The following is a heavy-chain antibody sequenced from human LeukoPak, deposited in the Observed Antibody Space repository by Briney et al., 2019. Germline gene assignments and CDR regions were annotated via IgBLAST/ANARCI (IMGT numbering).Heavy chain of an antibody. CDR1: GGSFSGYY. J-gene: IGHJ4*02. D-gene: IGHD6-13*01. CDR2: INHSGST. V-gene: IGHV4-34*01. CDR3: ARHQSRAALDY. Sequence: PSETLSLTCAVYGGSFSGYYWSWIRQPPGKGLEWIGEINHSGSTNYNPSLKSRVTISVDTSKNQFSLKLSSVTAADTAVYYCARHQSRAALDYWGQGTLVTVSS.